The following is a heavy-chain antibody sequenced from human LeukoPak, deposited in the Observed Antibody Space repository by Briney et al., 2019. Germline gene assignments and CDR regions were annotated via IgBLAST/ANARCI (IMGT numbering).Heavy chain of an antibody. J-gene: IGHJ4*02. V-gene: IGHV3-23*01. CDR3: AKSTISWERVDY. D-gene: IGHD6-13*01. Sequence: GGSLRLSCAVSGFTFSSYAMNWVRQAPGKGLEWVSSISGNSGRTYYADSVKGRFSISRDNSNNTLYLQMNSLRAEDAAVYYCAKSTISWERVDYWGQGTLVTVSS. CDR2: ISGNSGRT. CDR1: GFTFSSYA.